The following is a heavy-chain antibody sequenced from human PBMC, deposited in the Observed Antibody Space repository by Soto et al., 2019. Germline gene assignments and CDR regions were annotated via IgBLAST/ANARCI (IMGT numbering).Heavy chain of an antibody. D-gene: IGHD3-10*01. CDR2: IIPIFGTA. CDR1: GGTFSSYA. V-gene: IGHV1-69*12. J-gene: IGHJ6*02. CDR3: ARDGERTMVRGVMRGMDV. Sequence: QVQLVQSGAEVKKPGSSVKVSCKASGGTFSSYAISWVRQAPGQGLEWMGGIIPIFGTANYAQKFQGRVTITADESTSTAYMEPSSLRSEDTAVYYCARDGERTMVRGVMRGMDVWDQGTTVTVSS.